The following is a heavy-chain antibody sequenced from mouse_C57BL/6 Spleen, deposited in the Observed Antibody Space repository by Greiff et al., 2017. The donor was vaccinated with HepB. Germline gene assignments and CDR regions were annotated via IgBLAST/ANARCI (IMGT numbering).Heavy chain of an antibody. CDR2: INPSSGYT. CDR3: ARGNWAPWFAY. J-gene: IGHJ3*01. Sequence: QVHVKQSGAELAKPGASVKLSCKASGYTFTSYWMHWVKQRPGQGLEWIGYINPSSGYTKYNQKFKDKATLTAEKSASTAYMQLRSLTYEDSAVYYCARGNWAPWFAYWGQGTLVTVSA. V-gene: IGHV1-7*01. D-gene: IGHD4-1*01. CDR1: GYTFTSYW.